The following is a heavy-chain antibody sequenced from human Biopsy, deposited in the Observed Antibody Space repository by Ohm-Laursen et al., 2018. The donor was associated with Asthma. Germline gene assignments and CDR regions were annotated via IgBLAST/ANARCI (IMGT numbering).Heavy chain of an antibody. J-gene: IGHJ4*02. D-gene: IGHD2-21*02. Sequence: SLRLSCTAFGFTVSSNYMSWVRQAPGKGLEWVSVIYSGGSTYYADSVKGRFTISRDNSKNTLYLQMNSLRAEDTAVYYCAGGVVGDSPLCNYWGQGTLVTVSS. CDR2: IYSGGST. CDR1: GFTVSSNY. CDR3: AGGVVGDSPLCNY. V-gene: IGHV3-53*01.